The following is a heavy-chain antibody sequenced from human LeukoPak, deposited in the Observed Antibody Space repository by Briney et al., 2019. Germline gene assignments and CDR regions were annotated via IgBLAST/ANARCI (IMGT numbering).Heavy chain of an antibody. CDR2: IYYSGST. CDR3: ARFRIAVADYYGMDV. J-gene: IGHJ6*02. V-gene: IGHV4-39*01. CDR1: GGSIRSYY. Sequence: SETLSLTCTVSGGSIRSYYWGWIRQPPGKGLEWIGSIYYSGSTYYNPSLKSRVTISVDTSKNQFSLKLSSVTAADTAVYYCARFRIAVADYYGMDVWGQGTTVTVSS. D-gene: IGHD6-19*01.